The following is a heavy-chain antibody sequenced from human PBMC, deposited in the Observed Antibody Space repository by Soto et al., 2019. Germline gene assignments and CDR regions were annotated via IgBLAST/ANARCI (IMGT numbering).Heavy chain of an antibody. J-gene: IGHJ3*02. V-gene: IGHV1-2*04. CDR3: ASVGGVYDSSGYYSDAFDI. CDR1: GYTFTGYY. D-gene: IGHD3-22*01. CDR2: INPNSSGT. Sequence: ASVKVSCKASGYTFTGYYMHWVRQAPGQGLERMGWINPNSSGTNYAQKFQGWVTMTRDTSISTAYMELSRLRSDDTAVYYCASVGGVYDSSGYYSDAFDIWGQGTMVTVSS.